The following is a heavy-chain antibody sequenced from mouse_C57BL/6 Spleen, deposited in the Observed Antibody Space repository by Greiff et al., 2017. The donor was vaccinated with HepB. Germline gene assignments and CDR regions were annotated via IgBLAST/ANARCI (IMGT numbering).Heavy chain of an antibody. J-gene: IGHJ2*01. V-gene: IGHV10-1*01. CDR3: VRQDYYFDY. Sequence: EVKLVESGGGLVQPKGSLKLSCAASGFSFNTYAMNWVRQAPGKGLEWVARIRSKSNNYATYYADSVKDRFTISRDDSESMLYLQMNNLKTEDTAMYYCVRQDYYFDYWGQGTTLTVSS. CDR1: GFSFNTYA. CDR2: IRSKSNNYAT.